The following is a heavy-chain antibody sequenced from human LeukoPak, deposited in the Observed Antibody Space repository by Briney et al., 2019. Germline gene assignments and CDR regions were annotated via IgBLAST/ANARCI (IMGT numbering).Heavy chain of an antibody. D-gene: IGHD2-15*01. CDR2: INTSGST. Sequence: SETLSLTCIVSGGSISNYYWSWIRQPAGKGLEWIGRINTSGSTNCNPSLKSRVTMSVDTSKNQFPLKLTSVIAADTAVYYCAREIATSGGSSRALDYWGQGTLVTVSS. J-gene: IGHJ4*02. CDR3: AREIATSGGSSRALDY. V-gene: IGHV4-4*07. CDR1: GGSISNYY.